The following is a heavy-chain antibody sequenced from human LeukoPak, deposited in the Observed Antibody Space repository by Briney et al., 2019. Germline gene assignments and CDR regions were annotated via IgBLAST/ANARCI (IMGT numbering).Heavy chain of an antibody. CDR3: AGRRYGGNYFDY. CDR2: IYSGGNT. CDR1: EXTVSNNY. D-gene: IGHD4-23*01. V-gene: IGHV3-66*01. Sequence: PGGSLRLSFAASEXTVSNNYMSWVRQAPGKGLEWVSIIYSGGNTYYADPVKGRFTISRDNSNNTLYLQMNSLRAEDTAVYYCAGRRYGGNYFDYWGHGTLVTVSS. J-gene: IGHJ4*01.